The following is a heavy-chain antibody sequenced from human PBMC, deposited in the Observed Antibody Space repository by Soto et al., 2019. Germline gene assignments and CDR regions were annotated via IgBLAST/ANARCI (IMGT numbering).Heavy chain of an antibody. CDR1: GYSFINYW. Sequence: ESMKISCKVSGYSFINYWIGWVRQMPGKGLERMAIINPGNSETRYSPAFQVQVTISADKSITTTYLQWDSLKASDRGMYYCATPDLKYVASWGQGTLVTVSS. D-gene: IGHD2-15*01. V-gene: IGHV5-51*01. CDR2: INPGNSET. J-gene: IGHJ5*02. CDR3: ATPDLKYVAS.